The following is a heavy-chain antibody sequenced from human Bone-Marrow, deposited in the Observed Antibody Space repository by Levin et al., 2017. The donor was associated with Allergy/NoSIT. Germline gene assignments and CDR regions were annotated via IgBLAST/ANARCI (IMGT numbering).Heavy chain of an antibody. D-gene: IGHD3-10*01. J-gene: IGHJ4*02. Sequence: KISCKVSGGTFSNYAISWVRQAPGQGLEWMGGIIPIFGTANYAQKFQGRVTITADESTSTAYMELSSLRSEDTTVYYCARVRAYYYGSGSYYDSWGQGTLVTVSS. CDR2: IIPIFGTA. CDR1: GGTFSNYA. CDR3: ARVRAYYYGSGSYYDS. V-gene: IGHV1-69*01.